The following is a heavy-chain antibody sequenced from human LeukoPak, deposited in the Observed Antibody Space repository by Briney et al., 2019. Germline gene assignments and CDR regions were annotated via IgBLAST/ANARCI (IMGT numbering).Heavy chain of an antibody. CDR3: ARFKSGGFSYFDS. CDR2: LFSTGSA. J-gene: IGHJ4*02. CDR1: GGSISPYY. V-gene: IGHV4-4*07. D-gene: IGHD3-3*01. Sequence: ASETLSLTCTVSGGSISPYYWSWIRQPPGKELELIGSLFSTGSATLNPSLKSRVTMSLDTSKSQFSLKLSSVTAEDSAVYYCARFKSGGFSYFDSWGQGTLVAVSS.